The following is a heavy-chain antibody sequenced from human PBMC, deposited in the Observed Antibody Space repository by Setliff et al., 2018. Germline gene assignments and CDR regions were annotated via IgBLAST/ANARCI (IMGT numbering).Heavy chain of an antibody. V-gene: IGHV4-39*07. CDR3: ARYPSKLPELGIYGWIDY. CDR1: GGPINNFRDH. D-gene: IGHD3-16*01. CDR2: VYYTGIT. Sequence: PSETLSLTCNVSGGPINNFRDHWGWIRQATGKGLEWIGNVYYTGITYYNPSLKSRVTMSVDTSKNQFSLKLASVTAADTAVYYCARYPSKLPELGIYGWIDYWGLGTLVTVSS. J-gene: IGHJ4*02.